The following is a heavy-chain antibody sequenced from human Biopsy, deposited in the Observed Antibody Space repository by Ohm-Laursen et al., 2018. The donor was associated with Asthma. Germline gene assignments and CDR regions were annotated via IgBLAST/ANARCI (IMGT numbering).Heavy chain of an antibody. CDR2: VNTGNGDT. J-gene: IGHJ3*01. CDR1: GYNFISFA. Sequence: VASVKVSCKASGYNFISFAIHWARQAPGQRLEWMGWVNTGNGDTKYSQKFQGRVTITRDTSASTACMELRSLRSEDTATYYCARTYYDFLTGQVKDVFGVWGQGTMVTVSS. V-gene: IGHV1-3*04. D-gene: IGHD3-9*01. CDR3: ARTYYDFLTGQVKDVFGV.